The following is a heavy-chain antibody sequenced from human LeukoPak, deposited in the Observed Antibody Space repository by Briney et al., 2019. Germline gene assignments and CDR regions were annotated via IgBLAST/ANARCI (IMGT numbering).Heavy chain of an antibody. J-gene: IGHJ4*02. D-gene: IGHD2-2*01. Sequence: SETLSLTCTVSGYSISSGYYWGWIRQPPGKGLEWIGSIHYSGSTYYNPSLKSRVTISVDTSKNQFSLKLSSVTAADTAVYYCARSAGLYCTSISCLHLYYFDYWGQGTLVTVSS. V-gene: IGHV4-38-2*02. CDR2: IHYSGST. CDR3: ARSAGLYCTSISCLHLYYFDY. CDR1: GYSISSGYY.